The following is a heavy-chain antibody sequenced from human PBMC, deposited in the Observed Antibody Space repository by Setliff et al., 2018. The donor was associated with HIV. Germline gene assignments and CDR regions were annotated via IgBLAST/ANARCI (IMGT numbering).Heavy chain of an antibody. V-gene: IGHV4-34*01. J-gene: IGHJ3*02. CDR1: GGSFSGYY. CDR2: INHSGST. Sequence: SETLSLTCAVYGGSFSGYYWSWIRQPPGKGLEWIGEINHSGSTNYNPSLKSRVTISVDTSKNQFPLKLSSVTAADTAVYYCARGSSGPGGRAFDIWGQGTMVTVS. D-gene: IGHD2-15*01. CDR3: ARGSSGPGGRAFDI.